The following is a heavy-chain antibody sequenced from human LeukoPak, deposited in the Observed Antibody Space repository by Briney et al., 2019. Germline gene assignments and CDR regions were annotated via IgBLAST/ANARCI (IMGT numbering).Heavy chain of an antibody. J-gene: IGHJ3*02. Sequence: GASVKVSYKASGYTFTSYAMNWVRQAPGQGLEWMGWINTNTGNPTYAQGFTGRFVFSLDTSVSTAYLQISSLKAEDTAVYYCATEPLISTDDAFDIWGQGTMVTVFS. V-gene: IGHV7-4-1*02. D-gene: IGHD3-3*02. CDR1: GYTFTSYA. CDR3: ATEPLISTDDAFDI. CDR2: INTNTGNP.